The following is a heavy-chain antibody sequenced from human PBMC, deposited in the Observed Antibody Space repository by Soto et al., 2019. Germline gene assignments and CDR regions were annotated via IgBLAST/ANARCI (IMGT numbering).Heavy chain of an antibody. CDR3: ARQGCSSTSCYPSAYYYYYYGMDV. CDR1: VYSFTSYW. CDR2: IYPGDSDT. Sequence: PGESLNICCKGSVYSFTSYWIGWVRQMPGKGLEWMGIIYPGDSDTRYSPSFQGQVTISADKSISTAYLQWSSLKASDTAMYYCARQGCSSTSCYPSAYYYYYYGMDVWGQGTTVTVSS. J-gene: IGHJ6*02. V-gene: IGHV5-51*01. D-gene: IGHD2-2*01.